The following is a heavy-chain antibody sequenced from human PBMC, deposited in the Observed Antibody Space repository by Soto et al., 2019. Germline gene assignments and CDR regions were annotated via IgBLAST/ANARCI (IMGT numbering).Heavy chain of an antibody. V-gene: IGHV3-33*03. D-gene: IGHD2-8*01. CDR3: ARRGCVKGVCYNSYDM. J-gene: IGHJ3*02. Sequence: QVQLVESGGGVVQPGRSLRLSCAVSGFTFSDFGMHWVRQAPGKGLEWVALIWYHGGNEEYADSVKGRFSISRDNSKNPLYLQMDSLKAEDTAVYYCARRGCVKGVCYNSYDMWGQGTMFTVSS. CDR1: GFTFSDFG. CDR2: IWYHGGNE.